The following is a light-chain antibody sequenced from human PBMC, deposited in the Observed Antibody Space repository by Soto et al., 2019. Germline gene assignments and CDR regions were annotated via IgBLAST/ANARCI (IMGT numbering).Light chain of an antibody. V-gene: IGLV4-60*02. CDR3: ETWDSNFWV. CDR1: SGHRSYI. Sequence: QLVLTQSSSASASLGSSVKLTCTLSSGHRSYIIAWHQQQPGKAPRYLMKLEGSGSYNKGSGVPDRFSGSSSGADRYLTISNLQFEDEADYYCETWDSNFWVFGGGTKLTVL. CDR2: LEGSGSY. J-gene: IGLJ3*02.